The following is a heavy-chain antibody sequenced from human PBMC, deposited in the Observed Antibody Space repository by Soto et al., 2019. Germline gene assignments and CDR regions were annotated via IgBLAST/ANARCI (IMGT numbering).Heavy chain of an antibody. CDR3: VPFDRPNYYVGY. Sequence: GGSLRLSCAASGFTFSDYYMSWLRQAPGQGLEWVSYISSSGSTIYYADPVNGRFTISRDNAKNSLYLQMTSLRAEDTAVYYCVPFDRPNYYVGYWGQGTLVTVSS. J-gene: IGHJ4*02. V-gene: IGHV3-11*01. CDR2: ISSSGSTI. CDR1: GFTFSDYY. D-gene: IGHD3-9*01.